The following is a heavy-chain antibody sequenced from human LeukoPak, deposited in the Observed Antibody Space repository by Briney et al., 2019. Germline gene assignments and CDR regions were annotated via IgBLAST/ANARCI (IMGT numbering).Heavy chain of an antibody. Sequence: GASVKVSCKASGYTFTGYYMHWVRQAPGQGLEWMGWINPNSGGTNYAQKLQGRVTMTTDTSTSTAYMELRSLRSDDTAVYYCARVGTQVLPFYYYDSSGYTTSDYWGQGTLVTVSS. D-gene: IGHD3-22*01. J-gene: IGHJ4*02. CDR3: ARVGTQVLPFYYYDSSGYTTSDY. CDR1: GYTFTGYY. V-gene: IGHV1-2*02. CDR2: INPNSGGT.